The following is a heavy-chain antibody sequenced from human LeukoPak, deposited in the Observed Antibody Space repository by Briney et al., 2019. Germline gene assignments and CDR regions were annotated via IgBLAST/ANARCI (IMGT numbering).Heavy chain of an antibody. Sequence: ASVKVSCKASGYTFTSYDINWVRQATGQGLEWMGWMNPNSGNTGYAQKFQGRVIMTTDTSTTTAYLELRRLRSDDTAVYYCARVFYYDTSGHNWFDSWGQGTLVTVSS. V-gene: IGHV1-8*01. J-gene: IGHJ5*01. CDR3: ARVFYYDTSGHNWFDS. CDR2: MNPNSGNT. D-gene: IGHD3-22*01. CDR1: GYTFTSYD.